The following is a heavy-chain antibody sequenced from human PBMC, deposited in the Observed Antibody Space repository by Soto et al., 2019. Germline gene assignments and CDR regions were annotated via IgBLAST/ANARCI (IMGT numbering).Heavy chain of an antibody. CDR2: IWYDGSNK. CDR3: ARDTVTSDAFDI. CDR1: GFTFSSYG. Sequence: QVQLVESGGGVVQPGRSLRLSCAASGFTFSSYGMHWVRQAPGKRLEWVAVIWYDGSNKYYADSVKGRFTISRDNSKNTLYLQMNSLRAEDTAVYYCARDTVTSDAFDIWGQGTMVTVSS. J-gene: IGHJ3*02. V-gene: IGHV3-33*01. D-gene: IGHD4-17*01.